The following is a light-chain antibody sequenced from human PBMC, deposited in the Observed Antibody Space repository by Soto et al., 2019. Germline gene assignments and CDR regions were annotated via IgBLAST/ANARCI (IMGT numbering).Light chain of an antibody. CDR2: AAS. CDR1: HDISKH. Sequence: DIQMTQSPSSLSASVGDRVTITCQASHDISKHLIWYQQKKGKAPKVLVHAASSLEPGVPSRLSGRGYGTDFTITITSMKNEDIETYLCQQYDNITITFGHGTRLEIK. CDR3: QQYDNITIT. V-gene: IGKV1-33*01. J-gene: IGKJ5*01.